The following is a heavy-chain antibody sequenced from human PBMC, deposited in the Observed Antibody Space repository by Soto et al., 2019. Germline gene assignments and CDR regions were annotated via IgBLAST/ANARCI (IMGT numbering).Heavy chain of an antibody. D-gene: IGHD3-22*01. Sequence: ASVKVSCKASGYTFTSYYMHWVRQAPGQGLEWTGIINPSGGSTSYAQKFQGRVTMTRDTSTSTVYMELSSLRSEDTAVYYCVRTTYFSDSSGYTRCFDYWGQGTLVTVSS. V-gene: IGHV1-46*03. CDR3: VRTTYFSDSSGYTRCFDY. CDR2: INPSGGST. CDR1: GYTFTSYY. J-gene: IGHJ4*02.